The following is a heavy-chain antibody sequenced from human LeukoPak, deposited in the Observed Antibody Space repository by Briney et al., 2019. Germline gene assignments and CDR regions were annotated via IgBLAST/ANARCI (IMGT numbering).Heavy chain of an antibody. CDR3: ARYGHRRPFDY. CDR1: GGSISSYY. CDR2: IYHSGST. D-gene: IGHD1-14*01. V-gene: IGHV4-59*08. Sequence: SETLSLTCTVSGGSISSYYWSWIRQPPGKGLEWIGSIYHSGSTYYNPSLKSRVTISVDTSKNQFSLKLSSVTAADTAVYYCARYGHRRPFDYWGQGTLVTVSS. J-gene: IGHJ4*02.